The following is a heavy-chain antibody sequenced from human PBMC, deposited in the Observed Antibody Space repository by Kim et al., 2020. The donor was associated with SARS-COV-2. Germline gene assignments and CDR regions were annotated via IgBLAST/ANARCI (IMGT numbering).Heavy chain of an antibody. V-gene: IGHV3-9*01. CDR3: AKDIGQWLEDVVAYDI. CDR2: ISWNSGSI. D-gene: IGHD6-19*01. Sequence: GGSLRLSGAASGFTFDDYAMHWVRQAPGKGLEWVSGISWNSGSIGYADSVKGRFTISRDNAKNSLYLQMNSLRAEDTALYYCAKDIGQWLEDVVAYDIWGQGTMVTVSS. CDR1: GFTFDDYA. J-gene: IGHJ3*02.